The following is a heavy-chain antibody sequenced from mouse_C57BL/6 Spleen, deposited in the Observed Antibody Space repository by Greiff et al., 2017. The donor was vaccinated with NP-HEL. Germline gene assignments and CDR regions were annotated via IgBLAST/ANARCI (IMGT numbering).Heavy chain of an antibody. CDR1: GYTFTSYW. CDR3: ARYDYSNLYYLDY. CDR2: IDPSDSYT. D-gene: IGHD2-5*01. Sequence: VQLQQPGAELVMPGASVKLSCKASGYTFTSYWMHWVKQRPGQGLEWIGEIDPSDSYTNYNQKFKGKSTLTVDKSSSTAYMQLSSLTSEDSAVYYCARYDYSNLYYLDYWGQGTTLTVSS. V-gene: IGHV1-69*01. J-gene: IGHJ2*01.